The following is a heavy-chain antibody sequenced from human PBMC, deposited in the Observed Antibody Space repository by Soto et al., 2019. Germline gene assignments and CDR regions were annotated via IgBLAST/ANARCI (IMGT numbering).Heavy chain of an antibody. CDR1: GYTFTSYG. J-gene: IGHJ3*02. V-gene: IGHV1-18*01. Sequence: ASVKVSCKASGYTFTSYGISWVRQAPGQGLEWMGWISAYNGNTNYAQKLQGRVTMTTDTSTSTAYMELRSLRSDDTAVYYCARHYDILTGLQGWNAFDIWGQGTMVTVSS. D-gene: IGHD3-9*01. CDR2: ISAYNGNT. CDR3: ARHYDILTGLQGWNAFDI.